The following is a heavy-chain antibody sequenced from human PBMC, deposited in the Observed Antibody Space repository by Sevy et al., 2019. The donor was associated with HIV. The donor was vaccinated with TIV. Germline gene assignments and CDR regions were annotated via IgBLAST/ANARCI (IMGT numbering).Heavy chain of an antibody. D-gene: IGHD2-21*01. V-gene: IGHV4-59*13. Sequence: SETLSLTCTVSGGSIRRYYWSWIRQPPGKGLEWIGYIYNSGNTNYNPSLKSRVTISVDTSKNQFSLRLSSVTDADTAVYYCARVFDSAGAFDLWGQGTMVTVSS. CDR3: ARVFDSAGAFDL. J-gene: IGHJ3*01. CDR1: GGSIRRYY. CDR2: IYNSGNT.